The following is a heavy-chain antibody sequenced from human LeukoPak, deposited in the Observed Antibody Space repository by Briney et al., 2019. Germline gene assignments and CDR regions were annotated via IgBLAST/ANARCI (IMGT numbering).Heavy chain of an antibody. CDR3: ASTPLYYYDNSGYYGH. V-gene: IGHV4-61*02. CDR1: GDSISSGDYY. CDR2: ISSSGST. Sequence: KSSETLSLTCTVSGDSISSGDYYWSWIRQPAGKGLEWIGRISSSGSTNYNPSLKSRVTISVDTSKNQFSLKLSSVTAADTAVYFCASTPLYYYDNSGYYGHWGQGTLVTVSS. J-gene: IGHJ4*02. D-gene: IGHD3-22*01.